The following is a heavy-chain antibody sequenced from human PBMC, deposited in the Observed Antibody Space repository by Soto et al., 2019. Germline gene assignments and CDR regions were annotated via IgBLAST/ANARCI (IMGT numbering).Heavy chain of an antibody. V-gene: IGHV4-30-4*01. D-gene: IGHD4-17*01. Sequence: QVQLQESGPGMVKPSQTLSLTCTVSGGSISSDVYYWSWFRQHPGKGLEWIGYIYSSGSTYYNPSLKSQVSISVDTSKNQFSLKLSSVTAAETAVYYCARGPTVTTDYWGQGAVVTVSS. CDR3: ARGPTVTTDY. CDR1: GGSISSDVYY. CDR2: IYSSGST. J-gene: IGHJ4*02.